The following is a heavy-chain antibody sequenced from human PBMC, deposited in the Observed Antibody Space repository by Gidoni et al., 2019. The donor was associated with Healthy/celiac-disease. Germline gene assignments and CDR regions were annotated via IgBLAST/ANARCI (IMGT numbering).Heavy chain of an antibody. CDR3: GAASDAFDI. Sequence: QVQLQQWGAGLLKPSETLSLPCAVYGGSFSGYYWSWIRQPPGKGLEWIGEINHSGSTNYNPSLKSRVTISVDTSKNQFSLKLSSVTAADTAVYYCGAASDAFDIGGQGTMVTVSS. D-gene: IGHD6-13*01. V-gene: IGHV4-34*01. J-gene: IGHJ3*02. CDR1: GGSFSGYY. CDR2: INHSGST.